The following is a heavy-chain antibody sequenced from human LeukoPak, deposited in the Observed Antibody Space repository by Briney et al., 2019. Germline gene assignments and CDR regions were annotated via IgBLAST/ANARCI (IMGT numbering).Heavy chain of an antibody. CDR2: IYYSGST. J-gene: IGHJ4*02. V-gene: IGHV4-30-4*01. D-gene: IGHD3/OR15-3a*01. Sequence: PSQTLSLTCTVSGGSISSGDAYWSWIRQPPGKGLEWIGYIYYSGSTYYNPSLKSRVTISVATSKNQFSLKLSSVTAADTAVYYCARESASWTGYYEAYFDYWGQGTLVTVSS. CDR3: ARESASWTGYYEAYFDY. CDR1: GGSISSGDAY.